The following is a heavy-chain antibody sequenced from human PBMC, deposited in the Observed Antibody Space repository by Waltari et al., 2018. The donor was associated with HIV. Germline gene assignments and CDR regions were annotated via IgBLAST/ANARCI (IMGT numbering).Heavy chain of an antibody. CDR3: ASARETMGVDFDS. D-gene: IGHD3-16*01. CDR2: NSPMSNTP. Sequence: QVQLVQSGAEVKKPGSSVKVSCKASGGALSSYTINWGRKAPGQGLEWLGRNSPMSNTPNNAQKFQGRLTTTADKSTSTAYMERTSRRSDDTAVYYCASARETMGVDFDSWGLGTLVTVSS. V-gene: IGHV1-69*08. CDR1: GGALSSYT. J-gene: IGHJ4*02.